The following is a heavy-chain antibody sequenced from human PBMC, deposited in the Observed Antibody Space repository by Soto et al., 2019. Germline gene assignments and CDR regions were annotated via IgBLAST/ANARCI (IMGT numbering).Heavy chain of an antibody. D-gene: IGHD3-3*01. CDR3: ARDLGAVDFWSGYSHY. Sequence: GGSLRLSCAASGFTFSSYAMHWVRQAPGKGLEWVAVISYDGSNKYYADSVKGRFTISRDNSKNTLYLQMNSLRAEDTAVYYCARDLGAVDFWSGYSHYWGQGTLVTVSS. CDR2: ISYDGSNK. CDR1: GFTFSSYA. J-gene: IGHJ4*02. V-gene: IGHV3-30-3*01.